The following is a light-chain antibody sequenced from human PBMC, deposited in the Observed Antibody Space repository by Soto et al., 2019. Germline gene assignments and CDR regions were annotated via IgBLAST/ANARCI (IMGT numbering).Light chain of an antibody. CDR3: QQYGSSRNT. V-gene: IGKV3-20*01. CDR1: QSVTSSY. CDR2: SAS. Sequence: NVLTQSPGTLPLSPGERATRSCRARQSVTSSYLAWYQQKPGQAPRLLIYSASSRATGVPDRFSGSGSATDFTLTISRVEPEDFAVYYCQQYGSSRNTFGQGTKVDIK. J-gene: IGKJ2*01.